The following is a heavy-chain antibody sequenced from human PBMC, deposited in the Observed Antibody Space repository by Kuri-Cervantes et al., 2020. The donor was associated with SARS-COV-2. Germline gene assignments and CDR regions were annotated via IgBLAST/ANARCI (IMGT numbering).Heavy chain of an antibody. CDR2: INPNSGGT. D-gene: IGHD2-2*01. J-gene: IGHJ6*02. CDR1: GYTFTGYY. Sequence: ASVKVSCKASGYTFTGYYMHWVRQAPGQGLEWMGWINPNSGGTNYAQKFQGWVTMTRDTSISTVYMELSRLRSDDTAVYYCAREIVVVPTTVRGSYHYYAMDVWGRGTTVTVSS. CDR3: AREIVVVPTTVRGSYHYYAMDV. V-gene: IGHV1-2*04.